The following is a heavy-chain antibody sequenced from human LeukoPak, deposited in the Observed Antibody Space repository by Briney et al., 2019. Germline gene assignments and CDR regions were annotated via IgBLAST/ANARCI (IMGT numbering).Heavy chain of an antibody. CDR1: GGSFSGYY. CDR2: INHSGST. J-gene: IGHJ3*02. CDR3: ARASSWYSAFDI. D-gene: IGHD6-13*01. Sequence: ASETLSLTCAVYGGSFSGYYWSWIRQPPGKGLEWIGEINHSGSTNYNPSLKSRVTISVDTSKNQFSLKLSSVTAADTAVYYCARASSWYSAFDIWGQGTMVTVSS. V-gene: IGHV4-34*01.